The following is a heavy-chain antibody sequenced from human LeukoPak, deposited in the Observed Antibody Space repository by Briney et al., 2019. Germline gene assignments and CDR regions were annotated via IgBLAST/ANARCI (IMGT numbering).Heavy chain of an antibody. D-gene: IGHD3-10*01. J-gene: IGHJ4*02. CDR1: GFTFSSYA. CDR2: ISGSGGST. CDR3: AKDMSAMVRGVGSFDY. V-gene: IGHV3-23*01. Sequence: PGGSLRLSCAASGFTFSSYAMSWVRQAPGKGLEWVSAISGSGGSTYYADSVKGRFTISRDNSKTTLYLQMNSLRAEDTAVYYCAKDMSAMVRGVGSFDYWGQGTLVTVSS.